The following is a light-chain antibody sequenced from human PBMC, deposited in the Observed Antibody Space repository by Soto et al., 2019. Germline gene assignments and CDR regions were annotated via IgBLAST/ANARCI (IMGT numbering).Light chain of an antibody. CDR2: DAS. CDR1: QSVSSTY. V-gene: IGKV3-20*01. Sequence: ELVLTQSPGTLSLSPGERANLSCRASQSVSSTYLAWYQQKPGQAPRLLIYDASSRATGIPDRFSGSGSGTDFTLTISGLEPEDFAVYYCLQYGSSPQGTFGQGTKVEIK. J-gene: IGKJ1*01. CDR3: LQYGSSPQGT.